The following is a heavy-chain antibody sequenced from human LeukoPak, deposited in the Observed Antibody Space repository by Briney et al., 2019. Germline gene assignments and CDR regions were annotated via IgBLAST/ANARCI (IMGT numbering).Heavy chain of an antibody. D-gene: IGHD4/OR15-4a*01. CDR1: RYTFTSYG. CDR3: ARTVAVTMQFYFDY. V-gene: IGHV1-18*01. Sequence: ASVNAPCKASRYTFTSYGIRWVRQAPGQGLEWMGWISAYNGNTNYAQKLQGRVTMTTDTSTSTAYMELRSLRSDDTAVYYCARTVAVTMQFYFDYWGQGSLVTVSS. CDR2: ISAYNGNT. J-gene: IGHJ4*02.